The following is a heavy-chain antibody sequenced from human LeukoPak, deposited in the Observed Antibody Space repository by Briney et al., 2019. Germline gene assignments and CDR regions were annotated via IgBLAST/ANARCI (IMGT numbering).Heavy chain of an antibody. D-gene: IGHD3-10*01. CDR2: IKHSGST. CDR1: GGSFSGYY. CDR3: ARDKLLWFGESLYYYYMDV. Sequence: PSETLSLTCAVYGGSFSGYYWSWIRQPPGKGREWIGEIKHSGSTNYNPSLKSRVTISVDTSKNQFSLKLSSVTAADTAVYYCARDKLLWFGESLYYYYMDVWGKGTTVTISS. J-gene: IGHJ6*03. V-gene: IGHV4-34*01.